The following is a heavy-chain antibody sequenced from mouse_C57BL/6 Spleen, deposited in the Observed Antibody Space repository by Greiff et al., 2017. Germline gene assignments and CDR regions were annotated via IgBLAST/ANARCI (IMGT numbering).Heavy chain of an antibody. CDR2: IYPGDGDT. V-gene: IGHV1-80*01. Sequence: VQLQQSRAELVKPGASVKISCKASGYAFSSYWMNWVKQRPGKGLEWIGQIYPGDGDTNYNGKFKGKATLTADKSSSTAYMQLSSLTSEDSAVYFCARRGDYDEDAMDYWGQGTSVTVSS. CDR1: GYAFSSYW. J-gene: IGHJ4*01. CDR3: ARRGDYDEDAMDY. D-gene: IGHD2-4*01.